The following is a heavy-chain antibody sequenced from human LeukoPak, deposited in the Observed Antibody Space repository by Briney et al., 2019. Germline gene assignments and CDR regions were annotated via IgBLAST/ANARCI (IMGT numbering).Heavy chain of an antibody. J-gene: IGHJ4*02. CDR2: IDWDDDK. CDR3: ARLLWFGELSKPFDY. V-gene: IGHV2-70*11. D-gene: IGHD3-10*01. CDR1: GFSLSTSGMC. Sequence: SGPTLVNPTQTLTLTCTFSGFSLSTSGMCVSWIRQPPGKALEWLARIDWDDDKYYSTSLKTRLTISKDTSKNQVVLTMTNMDPVDTATYYRARLLWFGELSKPFDYWGQGTLVTVSS.